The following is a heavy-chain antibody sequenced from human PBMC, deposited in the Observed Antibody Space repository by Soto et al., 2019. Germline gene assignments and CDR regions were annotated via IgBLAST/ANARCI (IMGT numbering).Heavy chain of an antibody. J-gene: IGHJ5*02. V-gene: IGHV1-18*04. D-gene: IGHD4-17*01. CDR3: AVGVDYGDYGYVDP. Sequence: QVQMVQSGTEVKEPGASVKVSCKASGYSFSSRGISWVRQAPGQGLEWLGWISGYNGDTVYAQKVHGRVTMTTDRSTITAFLSIRNLRSDDTTVYTWAVGVDYGDYGYVDPLAQGTLVTVSS. CDR2: ISGYNGDT. CDR1: GYSFSSRG.